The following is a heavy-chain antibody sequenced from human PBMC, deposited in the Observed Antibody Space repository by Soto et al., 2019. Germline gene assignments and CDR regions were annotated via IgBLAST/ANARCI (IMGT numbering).Heavy chain of an antibody. D-gene: IGHD3-22*01. J-gene: IGHJ6*02. Sequence: EVQLLESGGDLVQPGGSLRLSCAASGFTFSKYAMTWVRQAPGTGLEWIAVLSGSGGGTFYAGSVKGRFTISRDNARNSLYLQMDSLRAEDTALYYCAKIKAIITVSAYIRYYSHNMDVWGQGTTVTVSS. CDR2: LSGSGGGT. V-gene: IGHV3-23*01. CDR3: AKIKAIITVSAYIRYYSHNMDV. CDR1: GFTFSKYA.